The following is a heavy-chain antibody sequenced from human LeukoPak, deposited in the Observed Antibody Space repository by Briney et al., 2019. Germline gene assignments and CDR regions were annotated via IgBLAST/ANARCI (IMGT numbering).Heavy chain of an antibody. J-gene: IGHJ4*02. CDR3: ARANYYDSSGYYAFDY. V-gene: IGHV1-69*13. Sequence: GASVKVSCKASGGTFSSYAISWVRQAPGQGLEWMGGIIPIFGTANYAQKFQGRVTITADEFTSTAYMELSSLGSEDTAVYYCARANYYDSSGYYAFDYWGQGTLVTVSS. CDR2: IIPIFGTA. CDR1: GGTFSSYA. D-gene: IGHD3-22*01.